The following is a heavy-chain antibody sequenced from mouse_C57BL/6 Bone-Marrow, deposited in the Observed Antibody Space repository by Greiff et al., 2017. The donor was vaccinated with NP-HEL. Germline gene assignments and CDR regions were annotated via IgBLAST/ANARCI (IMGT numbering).Heavy chain of an antibody. CDR1: GFTFSDYG. J-gene: IGHJ2*01. CDR3: ARHGSNLGYFDY. CDR2: ISNLAYSI. D-gene: IGHD2-5*01. Sequence: EVMLVESGGGLVQPGGSLKLSCAASGFTFSDYGMAWVRQAPRKGPEWVAFISNLAYSIHYADTVTGRFTIARENAKNTLYLEMSSLRSEDTAMYYCARHGSNLGYFDYWGQGTTLTVSS. V-gene: IGHV5-15*01.